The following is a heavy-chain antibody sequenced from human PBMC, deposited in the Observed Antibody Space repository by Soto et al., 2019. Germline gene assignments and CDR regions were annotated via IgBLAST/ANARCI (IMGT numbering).Heavy chain of an antibody. V-gene: IGHV3-15*07. CDR2: IKSKTDGGKK. D-gene: IGHD4-4*01. CDR3: TTQDIQYYYYYYGMDV. J-gene: IGHJ6*02. CDR1: GFTFSNAW. Sequence: GGSLRLSCAASGFTFSNAWMNWVRQAPGKGLEWVGRIKSKTDGGKKDYAAPVKGRFTISRDDSKHTLYLQMNSLKTEDTAVYYCTTQDIQYYYYYYGMDVWGQGTTVTVSS.